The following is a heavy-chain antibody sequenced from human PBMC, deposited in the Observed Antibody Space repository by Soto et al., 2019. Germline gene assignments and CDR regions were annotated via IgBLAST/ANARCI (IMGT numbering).Heavy chain of an antibody. J-gene: IGHJ5*02. Sequence: EASVKVSCKASGYTFTAYYVHWVRQAPGQGLEWLGWINPNSGGTNYARNFQGRVTITRDTSISTAYMELRSLRSDDTAMYYCAREADPWGQGTLVTVSS. V-gene: IGHV1-2*02. CDR2: INPNSGGT. CDR3: AREADP. CDR1: GYTFTAYY.